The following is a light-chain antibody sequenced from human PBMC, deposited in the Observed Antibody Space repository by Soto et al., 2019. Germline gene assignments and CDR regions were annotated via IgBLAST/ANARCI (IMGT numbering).Light chain of an antibody. CDR2: EVS. CDR3: SSYAGSNNYV. V-gene: IGLV2-8*01. Sequence: VTISCTGTSSDVGGYNYVSWYQQHPGKAPKLMIYEVSKRPSGVPDRFSGSKSGNTASLTVSGLQAEDEADYFCSSYAGSNNYVFGTGTRSPS. J-gene: IGLJ1*01. CDR1: SSDVGGYNY.